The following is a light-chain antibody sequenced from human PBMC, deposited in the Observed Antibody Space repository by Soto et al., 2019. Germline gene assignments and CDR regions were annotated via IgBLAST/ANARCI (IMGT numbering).Light chain of an antibody. CDR1: QSLSNNF. CDR3: HQFGASPT. J-gene: IGKJ4*01. Sequence: EIVLTQSPATLSLSPGEGVALSCGASQSLSNNFVAWYQQTPGLAPRLLIFDASTRAAGIPDRFSCSGSATDFTLTISRLEPDDFAVYYCHQFGASPTFGGGTKVEFK. V-gene: IGKV3D-20*01. CDR2: DAS.